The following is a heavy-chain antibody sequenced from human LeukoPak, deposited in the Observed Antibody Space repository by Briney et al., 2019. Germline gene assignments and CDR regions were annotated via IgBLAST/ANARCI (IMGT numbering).Heavy chain of an antibody. D-gene: IGHD6-19*01. CDR2: ISTRSTYI. V-gene: IGHV3-21*01. Sequence: PGGSLRLSCAASGFTFSTYSMNWVRQAPGKGLEWVSCISTRSTYIYYADSVKGRFTISRDNAKNSLYLQMNSLRAEDTAVYYCAREMLAAVAAQSWGQGTLVTVSS. CDR3: AREMLAAVAAQS. J-gene: IGHJ5*02. CDR1: GFTFSTYS.